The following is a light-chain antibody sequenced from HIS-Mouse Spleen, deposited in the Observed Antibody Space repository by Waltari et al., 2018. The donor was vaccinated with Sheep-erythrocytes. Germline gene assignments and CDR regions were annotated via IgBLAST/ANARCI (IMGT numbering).Light chain of an antibody. V-gene: IGLV2-11*01. CDR2: DVS. Sequence: QSALTQPRSVPGSPGQSVPIACTGTSSDVGVYNYVSWYQQHPGKAPKLMIYDVSKRPSGVPDRFSGSKSGNTASLTISGLQAEDEADYYCCSYAGSYNHVFATGTKVTVL. CDR3: CSYAGSYNHV. CDR1: SSDVGVYNY. J-gene: IGLJ1*01.